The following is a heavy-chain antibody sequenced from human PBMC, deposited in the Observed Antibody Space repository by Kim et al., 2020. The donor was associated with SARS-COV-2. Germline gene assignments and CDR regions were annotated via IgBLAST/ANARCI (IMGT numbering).Heavy chain of an antibody. CDR1: GGSISSSNW. D-gene: IGHD3-10*01. J-gene: IGHJ6*02. CDR2: IYHSGST. V-gene: IGHV4-4*02. CDR3: ARRDERGEYGMDV. Sequence: SETLSLTCAVSGGSISSSNWWSWVRQPPGKGLEWIGEIYHSGSTNYNPSLKSRVTISVDKSKNQFSLKLSSVTAADTAVYYCARRDERGEYGMDVWGQGTTVTVSS.